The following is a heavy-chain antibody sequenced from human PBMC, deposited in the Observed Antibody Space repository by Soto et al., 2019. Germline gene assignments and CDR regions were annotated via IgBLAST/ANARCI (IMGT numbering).Heavy chain of an antibody. Sequence: SETLSLTCAVYGGSFSGYSWSWIRQPPGKGLEWIGEINHSGSTNYNPSLKSRVTISVDTSKNQFSLRLSSVTAADTAVYYCARGDNWNDGAFDIWGQGTMVTVSS. CDR2: INHSGST. V-gene: IGHV4-34*01. CDR1: GGSFSGYS. CDR3: ARGDNWNDGAFDI. J-gene: IGHJ3*02. D-gene: IGHD1-1*01.